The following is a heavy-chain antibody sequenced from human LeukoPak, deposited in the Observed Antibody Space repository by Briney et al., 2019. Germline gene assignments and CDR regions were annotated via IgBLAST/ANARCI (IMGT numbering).Heavy chain of an antibody. CDR3: AREDGGTNDY. J-gene: IGHJ4*02. CDR1: GFTFSSYA. D-gene: IGHD3-16*01. V-gene: IGHV3-30*04. Sequence: GRSLRLSCAASGFTFSSYAMHWVRQAPGKGLEWVAVISYDGSNKYYADSVKGRFTISRDNSKNTLYLQMNSLRAEDTAVYYCAREDGGTNDYWGQGTLVTVSS. CDR2: ISYDGSNK.